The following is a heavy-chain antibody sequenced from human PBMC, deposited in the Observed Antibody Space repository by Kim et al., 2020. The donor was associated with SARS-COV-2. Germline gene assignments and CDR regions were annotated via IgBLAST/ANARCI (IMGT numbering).Heavy chain of an antibody. Sequence: ASVKVSCKASGYTFTIYAMNWVRQAPGQGLEWMGWINTNTGNPTYAQGFTGRFVFSLDTSVSTAYLQISSLKAEDTAVYYCARSKPEGDIVVVPAAMPHWFDPWGQGTLVTVSS. CDR1: GYTFTIYA. CDR3: ARSKPEGDIVVVPAAMPHWFDP. V-gene: IGHV7-4-1*02. J-gene: IGHJ5*02. D-gene: IGHD2-2*01. CDR2: INTNTGNP.